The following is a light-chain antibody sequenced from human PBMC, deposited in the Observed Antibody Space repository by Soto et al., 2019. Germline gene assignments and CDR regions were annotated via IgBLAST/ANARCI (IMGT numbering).Light chain of an antibody. CDR3: QQYGSSPRT. V-gene: IGKV3-20*01. CDR2: GAS. J-gene: IGKJ1*01. CDR1: QSVSSSY. Sequence: THSPGTPSLSPFQTATLSFRPSQSVSSSYLAWYQHKPGQAPRLLIYGASSRATGIPDRFSGSGSGTDFTLTISRLEPEDFAVYYCQQYGSSPRTFGQGTQVDIK.